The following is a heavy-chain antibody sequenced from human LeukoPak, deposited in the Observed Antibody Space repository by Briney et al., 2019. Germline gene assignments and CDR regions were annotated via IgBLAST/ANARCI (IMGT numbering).Heavy chain of an antibody. Sequence: ASVKVSCKASGYTFTGYHLHWVRQAPGQGLEWMGWINPNTGGTNYAQRFQARVTMTRDTSISTAYIEVNRLRPDDTAMYYCARGYCTGGSCSGAWFDPWGQGTLVTVSS. V-gene: IGHV1-2*02. D-gene: IGHD2-15*01. J-gene: IGHJ5*02. CDR2: INPNTGGT. CDR1: GYTFTGYH. CDR3: ARGYCTGGSCSGAWFDP.